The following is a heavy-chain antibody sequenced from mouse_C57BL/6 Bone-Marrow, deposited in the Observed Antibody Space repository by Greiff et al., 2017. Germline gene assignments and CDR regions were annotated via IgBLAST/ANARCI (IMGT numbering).Heavy chain of an antibody. V-gene: IGHV1-55*01. D-gene: IGHD1-1*01. CDR3: ARPYGTLYYYAMDY. CDR2: IYPGSGST. J-gene: IGHJ4*01. CDR1: GYAFSSSW. Sequence: VQLQQSGPELVKPGASVKISCKASGYAFSSSWMNWVKQRPGQGLEWIGDIYPGSGSTNYNEKFKSKATLTVDTSSSTAYMQLSSLTSEDSAVYYCARPYGTLYYYAMDYWGQGTSVTVSS.